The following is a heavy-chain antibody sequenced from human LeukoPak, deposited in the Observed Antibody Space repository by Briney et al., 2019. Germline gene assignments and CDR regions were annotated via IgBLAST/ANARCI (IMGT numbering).Heavy chain of an antibody. Sequence: GGSLRLSCAASGFTVSNNYMTWVRQAPGKGLEWVGILSYDGTNTYYGESVKGRFTISRDNSQNTVYLQMNSLRAEDTAVYYCARDLQQWLVSDYFDYWGQGTLVTVSS. V-gene: IGHV3-30*03. CDR3: ARDLQQWLVSDYFDY. D-gene: IGHD6-19*01. J-gene: IGHJ4*02. CDR1: GFTVSNNY. CDR2: LSYDGTNT.